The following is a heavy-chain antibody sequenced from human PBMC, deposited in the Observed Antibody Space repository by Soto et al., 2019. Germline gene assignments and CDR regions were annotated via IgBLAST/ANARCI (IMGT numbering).Heavy chain of an antibody. Sequence: SETLSLTCTVSGGSISSYYWSWFRRPPGKGLEWIGYIYYAGSTSYNPSLNSRVSISLETSKKQFSLRLTSVTAADTAVYFCARLGGFYQSLDSWGQGTLVTVSS. V-gene: IGHV4-59*08. J-gene: IGHJ5*01. CDR1: GGSISSYY. CDR2: IYYAGST. CDR3: ARLGGFYQSLDS. D-gene: IGHD3-22*01.